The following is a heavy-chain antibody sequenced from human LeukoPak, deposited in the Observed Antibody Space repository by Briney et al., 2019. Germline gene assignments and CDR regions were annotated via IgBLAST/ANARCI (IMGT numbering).Heavy chain of an antibody. Sequence: SETLSLTCTVSGYSISSGYYWGWIRQPPGKGLEWIGSIYHSGSTYYNPSLKSRVTISVDTSKNQFSLKLSSVTAADPAVYYCAREIRSYDILTGYSTQWGQGTLVTVSS. CDR2: IYHSGST. V-gene: IGHV4-38-2*02. D-gene: IGHD3-9*01. CDR1: GYSISSGYY. J-gene: IGHJ4*02. CDR3: AREIRSYDILTGYSTQ.